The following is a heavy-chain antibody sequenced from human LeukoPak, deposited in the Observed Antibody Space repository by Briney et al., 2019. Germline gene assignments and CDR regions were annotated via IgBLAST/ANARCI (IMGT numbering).Heavy chain of an antibody. J-gene: IGHJ5*02. Sequence: GGSLRLSCVASGLTFTHAWMNWVRQAPGKGLEWVGRIKNKTDSGTTDYAADYAAPVKGRFTISRDDSKNTLYLQMNSLKDEDTAVYYCTTDWHFDFWPFDPWGQGTLVTVSS. D-gene: IGHD3-3*01. CDR2: IKNKTDSGTTDYAA. V-gene: IGHV3-15*01. CDR3: TTDWHFDFWPFDP. CDR1: GLTFTHAW.